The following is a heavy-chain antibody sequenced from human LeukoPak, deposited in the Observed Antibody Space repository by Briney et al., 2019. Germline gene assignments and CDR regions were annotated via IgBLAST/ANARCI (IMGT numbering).Heavy chain of an antibody. J-gene: IGHJ4*02. CDR3: AKGGDYYDSSGSDY. V-gene: IGHV3-23*01. CDR2: ISGSGGST. D-gene: IGHD3-22*01. CDR1: GFTFSSYA. Sequence: PGGSLRLSCAASGFTFSSYAMSWVRQAPGKGLEWVSAISGSGGSTYYADSVKGRFTISRDNSKNTLYLQMNSLRAEDTAVYCCAKGGDYYDSSGSDYWGQGTLVTVSS.